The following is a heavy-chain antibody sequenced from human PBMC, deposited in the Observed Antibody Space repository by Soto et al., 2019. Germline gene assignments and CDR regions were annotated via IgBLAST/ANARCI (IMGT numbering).Heavy chain of an antibody. CDR1: GGTFSSYA. D-gene: IGHD1-26*01. J-gene: IGHJ6*02. CDR3: ARSPKVGATTDYYYGMDV. Sequence: SVKVSCKASGGTFSSYAISWVRQAPGQGLEWMGGIIPIFGTANYAQKFQGRVTITADESTSTAYMELSSLRSEDTAVYYCARSPKVGATTDYYYGMDVWGQGTTVTVSS. V-gene: IGHV1-69*13. CDR2: IIPIFGTA.